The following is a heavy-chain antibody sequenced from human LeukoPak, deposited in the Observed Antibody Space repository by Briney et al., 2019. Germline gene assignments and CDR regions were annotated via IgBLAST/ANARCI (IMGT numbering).Heavy chain of an antibody. J-gene: IGHJ6*02. CDR1: GGTFSSYG. CDR3: AGSGYPYYYGMDV. CDR2: IIPILGMA. Sequence: GSSVKVSCKASGGTFSSYGISWVRQAPGQGLEWMGRIIPILGMANYAQKFQGRVTITADKSTSTAYMELSSLRSEDTAVYYCAGSGYPYYYGMDVWGQGTTVTVSS. D-gene: IGHD3-22*01. V-gene: IGHV1-69*04.